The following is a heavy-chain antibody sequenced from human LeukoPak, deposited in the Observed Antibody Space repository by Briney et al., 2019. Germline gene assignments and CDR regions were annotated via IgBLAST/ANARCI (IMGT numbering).Heavy chain of an antibody. CDR2: IIPIFGKA. Sequence: SVKVSCKASGVTFNNYAINWVRQAPGQGLEWMGGIIPIFGKANYAQKFQGRVTITADEFTRTAYMELNSLRSEDTAVYYCARGWLADTTVVTPYNYWGRGTLVSVSS. J-gene: IGHJ4*02. CDR3: ARGWLADTTVVTPYNY. D-gene: IGHD4-23*01. CDR1: GVTFNNYA. V-gene: IGHV1-69*13.